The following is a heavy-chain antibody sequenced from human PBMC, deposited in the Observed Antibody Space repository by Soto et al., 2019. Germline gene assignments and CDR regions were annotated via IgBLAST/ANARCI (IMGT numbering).Heavy chain of an antibody. V-gene: IGHV1-69*13. J-gene: IGHJ6*02. CDR2: IIPIFGTA. D-gene: IGHD2-2*01. CDR1: GGTFSSYA. Sequence: SVKVSCKASGGTFSSYAISWVRQAPGQGLEWMGGIIPIFGTANYAQKFQGRVTITADESTSTAYMELSSLRSEDTAVYYCASSPIDDQLLDKIEKIYYSYGMDVWGQGTTVTVSS. CDR3: ASSPIDDQLLDKIEKIYYSYGMDV.